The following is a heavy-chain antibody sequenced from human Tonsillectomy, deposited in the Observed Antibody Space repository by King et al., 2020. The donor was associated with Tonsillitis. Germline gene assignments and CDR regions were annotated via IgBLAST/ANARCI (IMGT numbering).Heavy chain of an antibody. CDR1: GFTFSSYW. D-gene: IGHD3-16*01. V-gene: IGHV3-74*01. CDR3: ARDPGGFYYGMDV. Sequence: VQLVQSGGGLVQPGGSLRLSCAASGFTFSSYWMHWVRQAPGKGLVWVSRINSDGSTTSYADSVKGRFTISRDNAKNTLYLQMNSLRAEDTAVHYCARDPGGFYYGMDVWGQGTTVTVSS. CDR2: INSDGSTT. J-gene: IGHJ6*02.